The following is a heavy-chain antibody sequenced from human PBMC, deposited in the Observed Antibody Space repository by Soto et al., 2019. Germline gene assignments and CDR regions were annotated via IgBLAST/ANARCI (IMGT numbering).Heavy chain of an antibody. CDR2: IYYSGST. J-gene: IGHJ4*02. D-gene: IGHD4-17*01. CDR1: GGSISSSSYY. V-gene: IGHV4-39*02. CDR3: AREVTTKNHFDY. Sequence: SETLSLTCTVSGGSISSSSYYWGWIRQPPGKGLEWIGSIYYSGSTYYNPSLKSRVTISVDTSKNQFSLKLSSVTAADTAVYYCAREVTTKNHFDYWGQGTLVTVSS.